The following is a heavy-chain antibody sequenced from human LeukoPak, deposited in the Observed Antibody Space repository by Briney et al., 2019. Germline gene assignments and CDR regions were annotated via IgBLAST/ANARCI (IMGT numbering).Heavy chain of an antibody. J-gene: IGHJ4*02. CDR1: GYSFPTYW. V-gene: IGHV5-51*01. CDR3: ARPPSRGYSSSFEY. CDR2: IYPDESNI. D-gene: IGHD2-2*03. Sequence: GESLKISCKGSGYSFPTYWIAWVRQMPGKGLEWMGIIYPDESNIRYSPSFQGQVTISADKSISTAYLQWSSLKASDTAMYYCARPPSRGYSSSFEYWGPGNLVTVSS.